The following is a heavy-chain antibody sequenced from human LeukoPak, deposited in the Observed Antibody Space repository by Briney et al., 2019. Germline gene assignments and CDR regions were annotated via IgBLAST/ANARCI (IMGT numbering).Heavy chain of an antibody. V-gene: IGHV3-20*04. D-gene: IGHD3-10*01. Sequence: GGSLRLSCAVSGFTFDDYGMSWVRQAPGKGLEWVSGINWNGGSTGYADSVKGRFTISRDNAKNSLYLQMNSLRAEDTAVYYCAKDRKVRGVNWFDPWGQGTLVTVSS. J-gene: IGHJ5*02. CDR3: AKDRKVRGVNWFDP. CDR2: INWNGGST. CDR1: GFTFDDYG.